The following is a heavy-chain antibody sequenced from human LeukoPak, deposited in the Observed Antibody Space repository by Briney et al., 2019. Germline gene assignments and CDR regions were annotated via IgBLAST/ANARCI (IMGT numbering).Heavy chain of an antibody. Sequence: PGGSLRLSCAASGCTFSSYSMNWVRQAPGKGLEWVSSISSSSSYIYYAASVKGRFTIPRDNAKNSLYLQMNSLSAEDTAVYYCARDLGDYAFDYWGQGTLVTVSS. CDR2: ISSSSSYI. CDR1: GCTFSSYS. CDR3: ARDLGDYAFDY. J-gene: IGHJ4*02. V-gene: IGHV3-21*01. D-gene: IGHD4-17*01.